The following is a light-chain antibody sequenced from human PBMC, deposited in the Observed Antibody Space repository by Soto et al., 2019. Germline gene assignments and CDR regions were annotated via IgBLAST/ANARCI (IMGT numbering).Light chain of an antibody. Sequence: DIPMTQSPSSLSASVGDRVTITCRASQSIATYLHWYQQKPGTAPYLLIFAASSLQSGVPSRFSGGGSGTDFTLTISSLQPEDFATYYCQQSRRPPPTFGGGTKVEFK. CDR2: AAS. CDR3: QQSRRPPPT. CDR1: QSIATY. J-gene: IGKJ4*01. V-gene: IGKV1-39*01.